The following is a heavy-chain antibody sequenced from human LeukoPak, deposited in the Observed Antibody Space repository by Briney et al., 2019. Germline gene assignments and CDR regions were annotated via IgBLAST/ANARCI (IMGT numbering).Heavy chain of an antibody. D-gene: IGHD3-10*01. V-gene: IGHV4-34*01. CDR3: ARGRTGPYYYGSGPFDY. CDR2: INHSGST. CDR1: GGSFSGYY. Sequence: PSETLSPTCAVYGGSFSGYYWSWIRQPPGKGLEWIGEINHSGSTNYNPSLKSRVTISVDTSKNQFPLKLSSVTAADTAVYYCARGRTGPYYYGSGPFDYWGQGTLVTVSS. J-gene: IGHJ4*02.